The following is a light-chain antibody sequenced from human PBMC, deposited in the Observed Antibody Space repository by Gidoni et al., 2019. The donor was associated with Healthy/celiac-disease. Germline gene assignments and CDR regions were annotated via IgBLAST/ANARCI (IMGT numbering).Light chain of an antibody. J-gene: IGKJ3*01. CDR3: QQLNSYPQFT. CDR2: AAS. CDR1: QGISSY. V-gene: IGKV1-9*01. Sequence: DIQLTQSPSFLSASVGDRVTITCRASQGISSYLAWYQQKPGKAPKLLIYAASTFQSGVPSRFSGSGSGTEFTLTISSLQPEDFATYYCQQLNSYPQFTFGPGTKVDIK.